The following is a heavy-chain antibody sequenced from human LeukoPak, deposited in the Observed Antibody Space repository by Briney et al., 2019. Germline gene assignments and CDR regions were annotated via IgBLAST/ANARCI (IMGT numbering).Heavy chain of an antibody. Sequence: GESLKISCEASGHTLINYWINWVRQMPGGGLEWMGRIDPSASQTNYNPSFRGHVTVSVDTSISTAYLQLSSLKASDTAIYYCARRNREKAISLDLWGRGTVVTVSS. CDR1: GHTLINYW. V-gene: IGHV5-10-1*01. D-gene: IGHD1-14*01. CDR3: ARRNREKAISLDL. J-gene: IGHJ2*01. CDR2: IDPSASQT.